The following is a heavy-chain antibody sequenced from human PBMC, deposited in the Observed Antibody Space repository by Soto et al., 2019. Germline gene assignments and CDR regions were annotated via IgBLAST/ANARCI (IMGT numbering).Heavy chain of an antibody. CDR2: ISYDGSNK. CDR3: ARVGGVAYYYYYGMDV. D-gene: IGHD3-16*01. J-gene: IGHJ6*02. Sequence: LRLSCAASGFTFSSYAMHWVRQAPGKGLEWVAVISYDGSNKYYADSVKGRFTISRDNSKNTLYLQMNSLRAEDTAVYYCARVGGVAYYYYYGMDVWGQGTTVTVSS. CDR1: GFTFSSYA. V-gene: IGHV3-30-3*01.